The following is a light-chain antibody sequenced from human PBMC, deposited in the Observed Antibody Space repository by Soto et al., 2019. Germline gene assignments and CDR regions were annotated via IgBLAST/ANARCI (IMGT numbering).Light chain of an antibody. V-gene: IGKV3-15*01. Sequence: EIVMTQSPATLSVSPGERPTLSCRASQSVSSNLAWYQQKPGQAPRLLIYGASTRATGIPARFSGSGSGTEFTLPISSLQSEDFAVYYCQQYNNWPLYTFGQGTKLEIK. CDR1: QSVSSN. CDR2: GAS. J-gene: IGKJ2*01. CDR3: QQYNNWPLYT.